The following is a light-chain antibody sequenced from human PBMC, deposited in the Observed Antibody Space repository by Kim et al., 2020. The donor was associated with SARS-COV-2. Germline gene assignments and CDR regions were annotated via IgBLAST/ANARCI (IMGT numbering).Light chain of an antibody. Sequence: GQRVTISCSGSSSNIGSNYVYWYQQLPGTAPKLLIYRNNQRPSGVPDRFSGSKSGTSASLAISGLRSEDEADYYCAAWDDSLGGYVFGTGTKVTVL. V-gene: IGLV1-47*01. CDR1: SSNIGSNY. J-gene: IGLJ1*01. CDR3: AAWDDSLGGYV. CDR2: RNN.